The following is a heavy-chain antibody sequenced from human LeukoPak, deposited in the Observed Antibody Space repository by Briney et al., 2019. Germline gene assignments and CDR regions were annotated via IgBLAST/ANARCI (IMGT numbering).Heavy chain of an antibody. Sequence: GGSLRLSCAASGFTFSSYGMHWVRQAPGKGLEWVAVISYDGSNKYYADSVKGRFTISRDNSKNTLYLQMNSLRAEDTAVYYCAKVETYYGSGRNDAFDIWGQGTMVTVSS. V-gene: IGHV3-30*18. J-gene: IGHJ3*02. CDR1: GFTFSSYG. D-gene: IGHD3-10*01. CDR2: ISYDGSNK. CDR3: AKVETYYGSGRNDAFDI.